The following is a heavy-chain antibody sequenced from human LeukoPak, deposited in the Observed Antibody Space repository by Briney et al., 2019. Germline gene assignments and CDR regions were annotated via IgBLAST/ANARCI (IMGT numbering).Heavy chain of an antibody. CDR2: IWYDGSNK. J-gene: IGHJ4*02. CDR3: ARAGYGDPHFDF. V-gene: IGHV3-33*01. CDR1: GFTFSNYG. D-gene: IGHD4-17*01. Sequence: GGSLRLSCAASGFTFSNYGMHWVRQAPGKGLEWVAAIWYDGSNKYYGDSVKGRFTISRDNSKNTLYLQMNSLRAEDTAAYCCARAGYGDPHFDFWGQGTLVTASS.